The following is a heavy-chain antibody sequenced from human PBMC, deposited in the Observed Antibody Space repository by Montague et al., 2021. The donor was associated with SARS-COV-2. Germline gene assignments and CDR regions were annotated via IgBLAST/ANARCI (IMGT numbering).Heavy chain of an antibody. CDR3: ARDRDWDDWCGMDV. J-gene: IGHJ6*02. V-gene: IGHV3-48*03. Sequence: SLRLSCAAPGFIFSSYEMNWVRQAPGKGLEWISYISSSVGGSTXXXTXXXKGGFTISRDNAKNSLYLQMNSLRVEDTAIYYCARDRDWDDWCGMDVWGQGTTVTVSS. CDR1: GFIFSSYE. CDR2: ISSSVGGSTX. D-gene: IGHD2-21*01.